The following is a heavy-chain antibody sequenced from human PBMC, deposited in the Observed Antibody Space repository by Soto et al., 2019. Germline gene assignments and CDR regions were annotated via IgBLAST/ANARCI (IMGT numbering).Heavy chain of an antibody. J-gene: IGHJ4*02. CDR1: GDSISSYY. CDR3: AREGGYSYGALFDY. V-gene: IGHV4-59*01. D-gene: IGHD5-18*01. Sequence: PSETLSLTCPVSGDSISSYYSSWIRQPPGKGLEWIGYIYYSGSTNYNPSLKSRVTISVEASKNQFSLKLSSVTAADTAVYYCAREGGYSYGALFDYWGQGTLVTSPQ. CDR2: IYYSGST.